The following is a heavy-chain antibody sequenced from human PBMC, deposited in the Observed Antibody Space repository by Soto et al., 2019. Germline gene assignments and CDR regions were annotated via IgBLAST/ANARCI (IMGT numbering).Heavy chain of an antibody. V-gene: IGHV3-23*01. Sequence: EVQLLESGGGLVQPGGSLRLSCAASGFTFSSYAMNWVRQAPGKGLEWVSVISGSDGSTYYADSVKGRFTISRDNSKNTRTLQMNSLRAEDTAVYYCARRSSSWYFDYWGQGTLVTVSS. D-gene: IGHD6-13*01. CDR2: ISGSDGST. CDR1: GFTFSSYA. CDR3: ARRSSSWYFDY. J-gene: IGHJ4*02.